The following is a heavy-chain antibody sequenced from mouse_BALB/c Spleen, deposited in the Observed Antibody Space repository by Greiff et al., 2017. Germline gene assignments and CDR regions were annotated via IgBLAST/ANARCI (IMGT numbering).Heavy chain of an antibody. V-gene: IGHV3-2*02. D-gene: IGHD1-1*01. CDR3: ARSNYYGSSYGYWYFDV. J-gene: IGHJ1*01. Sequence: EVKLMESGPGLVKPSQSLSLTCTVTGYSITSDYAWNWIRQFPGNKLEWMGYISYSGSTSYNPSLKSRISITRDTSKNQFFLQLNSVTTEDTATYYCARSNYYGSSYGYWYFDVWGAGTTVTVSS. CDR2: ISYSGST. CDR1: GYSITSDYA.